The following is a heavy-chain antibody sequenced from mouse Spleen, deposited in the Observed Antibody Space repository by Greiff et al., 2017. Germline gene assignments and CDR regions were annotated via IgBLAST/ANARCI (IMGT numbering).Heavy chain of an antibody. V-gene: IGHV1-82*01. CDR2: IYPGDGDT. CDR3: ARGDYGNPPYYAMDY. D-gene: IGHD2-1*01. J-gene: IGHJ4*01. Sequence: QVQLKQSGPELVKPGASVKISCKASGYAFSSSWMNWVKQRPGKGLEWIGRIYPGDGDTNYNGKFKGKATLTADKSSSTAYMQLSSLTSEDSAVYFCARGDYGNPPYYAMDYWGQGTSVTVSS. CDR1: GYAFSSSW.